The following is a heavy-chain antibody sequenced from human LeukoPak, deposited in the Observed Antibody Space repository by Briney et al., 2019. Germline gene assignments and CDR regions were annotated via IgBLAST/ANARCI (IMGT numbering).Heavy chain of an antibody. Sequence: GGSLRLSCAASGFTVSNNYMGWVRQAPGKGLEWVSGINSGGSTKYADSVKGRFTISRDNSQNTLYLQMNSLRAEDTAVYYCAKSFGRESGYELYCFDFWGQGTQVTVSS. V-gene: IGHV3-53*01. J-gene: IGHJ4*02. CDR2: INSGGST. CDR1: GFTVSNNY. D-gene: IGHD5-12*01. CDR3: AKSFGRESGYELYCFDF.